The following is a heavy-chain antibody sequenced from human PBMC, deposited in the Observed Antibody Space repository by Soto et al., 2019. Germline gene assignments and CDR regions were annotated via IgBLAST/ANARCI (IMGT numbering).Heavy chain of an antibody. CDR3: ARRIESSSGWSIFDY. CDR2: IYYSGST. D-gene: IGHD6-19*01. Sequence: QVQLQESGPGLVKPSETLSLPCTVSGGSISSYYWSWIRQPPGKGLEWIGYIYYSGSTNYNPSLKSRVTISVDTSTNQFSLKLSSVTAADTAVYYCARRIESSSGWSIFDYWGQGTLVTVSS. V-gene: IGHV4-59*01. J-gene: IGHJ4*02. CDR1: GGSISSYY.